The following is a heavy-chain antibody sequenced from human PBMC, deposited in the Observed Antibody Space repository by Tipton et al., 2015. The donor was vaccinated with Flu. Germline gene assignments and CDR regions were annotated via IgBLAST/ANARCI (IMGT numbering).Heavy chain of an antibody. CDR2: ISHDGSKT. D-gene: IGHD3/OR15-3a*01. CDR1: GFIFSTYG. Sequence: SLRLSCVASGFIFSTYGMHWVRQAPGKGLEWVAVISHDGSKTYYADSVRGQFTISRDNSKNTVYVQMDSLRAEDTAVYYCARRVQSLSWTVSGWYFDLWGRGTLVTVSS. V-gene: IGHV3-30*19. J-gene: IGHJ2*01. CDR3: ARRVQSLSWTVSGWYFDL.